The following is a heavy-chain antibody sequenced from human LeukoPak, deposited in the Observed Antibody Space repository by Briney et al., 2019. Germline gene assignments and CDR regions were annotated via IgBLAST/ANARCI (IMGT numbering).Heavy chain of an antibody. CDR3: ARHHYDFWSGYSNWFDP. CDR1: GYTFTGYY. CDR2: INPNSGGT. Sequence: GASVKVSCKASGYTFTGYYMHWVRQAPGQGLEWMGWINPNSGGTNYAQKFQGRVTMTRDTSISTAYMELSRLRSDDTAVYYCARHHYDFWSGYSNWFDPWGQGTLVTVSS. D-gene: IGHD3-3*01. J-gene: IGHJ5*02. V-gene: IGHV1-2*02.